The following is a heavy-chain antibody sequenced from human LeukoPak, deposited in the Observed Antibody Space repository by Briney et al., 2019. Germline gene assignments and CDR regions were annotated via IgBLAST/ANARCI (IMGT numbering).Heavy chain of an antibody. CDR2: MNPNSGNT. CDR3: ASGVLWYAFDI. Sequence: ASVKVSCKASGYTFTSYDINWVRQATGQGLEWMGWMNPNSGNTGYAQKFQGRVTITRNTSTSTAYMELSSLRSEDTAVYYCASGVLWYAFDIWGQGTMVTVSS. J-gene: IGHJ3*02. D-gene: IGHD2-21*01. CDR1: GYTFTSYD. V-gene: IGHV1-8*03.